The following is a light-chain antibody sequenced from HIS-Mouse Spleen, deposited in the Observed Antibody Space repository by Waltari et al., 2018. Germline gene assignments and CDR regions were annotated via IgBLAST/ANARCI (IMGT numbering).Light chain of an antibody. V-gene: IGLV2-8*01. CDR3: SSYAGSNNLV. CDR2: EVS. Sequence: QSALTQPPSASRSPGQSVTIPCPGPSSDVGASNYFPWYQQHPGKAPKLMIYEVSKRPAGVPDRFSGSKSGNTASLTVSGLQAEDEADYYCSSYAGSNNLVFGGGTKLTVL. CDR1: SSDVGASNY. J-gene: IGLJ2*01.